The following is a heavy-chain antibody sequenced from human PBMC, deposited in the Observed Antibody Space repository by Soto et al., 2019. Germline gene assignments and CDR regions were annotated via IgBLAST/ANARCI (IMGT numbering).Heavy chain of an antibody. D-gene: IGHD2-2*01. CDR2: ISGSGGST. CDR1: GFTFSSYA. CDR3: ANAYHQTQYWYFDL. Sequence: GGSLRLSCAASGFTFSSYAMSWVRQAPGKGLEWVSAISGSGGSTYYADSVKGRFTISRDNSKNTLYLQMNSLRAEDTAVYYCANAYHQTQYWYFDLWGRGTLVTVSS. J-gene: IGHJ2*01. V-gene: IGHV3-23*01.